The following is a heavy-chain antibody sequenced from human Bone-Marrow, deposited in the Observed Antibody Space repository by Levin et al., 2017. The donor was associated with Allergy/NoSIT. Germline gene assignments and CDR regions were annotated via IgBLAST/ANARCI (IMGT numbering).Heavy chain of an antibody. Sequence: ASVKVSCKASGYTFTGYYMHWVRQAPGQGLEWMGWINPNSGGTNYAQKFQGRVTMTRDTSISTAYMELSRLRSDDTAVYYCARCGGRRYGDYAIDYWGQGTLVTVSS. D-gene: IGHD4-17*01. CDR2: INPNSGGT. CDR3: ARCGGRRYGDYAIDY. CDR1: GYTFTGYY. V-gene: IGHV1-2*02. J-gene: IGHJ4*02.